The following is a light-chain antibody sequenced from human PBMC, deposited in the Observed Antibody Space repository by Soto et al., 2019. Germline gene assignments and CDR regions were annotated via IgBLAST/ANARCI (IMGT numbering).Light chain of an antibody. Sequence: DIQMTQSPPSLSASVGDRVTITRRASEHINNYLNWYQQIPGKAPKLLIYDASNLAAGAPSRFSGSGSGTAFTFAISGLQPDDVATYYCQQYDSLPLTFGGGTKVDIK. CDR3: QQYDSLPLT. V-gene: IGKV1-33*01. CDR2: DAS. CDR1: EHINNY. J-gene: IGKJ4*01.